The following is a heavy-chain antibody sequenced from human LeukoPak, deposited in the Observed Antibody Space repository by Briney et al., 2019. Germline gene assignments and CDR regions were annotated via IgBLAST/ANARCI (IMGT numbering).Heavy chain of an antibody. J-gene: IGHJ6*02. D-gene: IGHD5-12*01. CDR3: AKENRYSGYELYYGMDV. V-gene: IGHV3-9*01. CDR2: ISWNSGSI. CDR1: GFTFDDYA. Sequence: GRSLRLSCAASGFTFDDYAMHWVRQAPGKGLEWVSGISWNSGSIGYADSVKGRFTISRDNAKNSLYLQMNSLRAEDTALYYCAKENRYSGYELYYGMDVWGQGTTVTVSS.